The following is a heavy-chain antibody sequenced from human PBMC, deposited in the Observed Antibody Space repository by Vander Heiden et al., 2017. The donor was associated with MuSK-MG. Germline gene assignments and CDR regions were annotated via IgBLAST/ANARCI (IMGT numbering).Heavy chain of an antibody. D-gene: IGHD4-17*01. Sequence: QVQLVESGGGVVQPGGSLRLSCAASGFTFSSYGMHWVRQAPGKGLEWVAFIRYDGSNKYYADSGKGRFTISRDNSKNTLYMQMNSLRAEDTAVYYCAKDGRDGDYVDYFDDGGQGTLVTVYS. CDR3: AKDGRDGDYVDYFDD. CDR2: IRYDGSNK. V-gene: IGHV3-30*02. CDR1: GFTFSSYG. J-gene: IGHJ4*02.